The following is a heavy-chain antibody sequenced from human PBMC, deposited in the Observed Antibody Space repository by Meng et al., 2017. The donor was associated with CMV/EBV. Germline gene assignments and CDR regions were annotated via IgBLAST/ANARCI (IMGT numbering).Heavy chain of an antibody. J-gene: IGHJ4*02. CDR2: IGTAGDS. CDR3: AKVGERRGYSGFHDY. Sequence: GESLKISCAASGFTFSSYDMHWVRQATGKGLEWVSAIGTAGDSYYPGSVKGRFTISRENAKNSLYLQMNSLRAEDTAVYYCAKVGERRGYSGFHDYWGQGTLVTVSS. D-gene: IGHD5-12*01. V-gene: IGHV3-13*01. CDR1: GFTFSSYD.